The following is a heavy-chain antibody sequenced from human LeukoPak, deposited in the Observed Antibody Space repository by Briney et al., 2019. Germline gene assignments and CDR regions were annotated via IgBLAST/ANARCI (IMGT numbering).Heavy chain of an antibody. J-gene: IGHJ5*02. V-gene: IGHV4-4*07. D-gene: IGHD5-12*01. CDR2: INASGTT. CDR3: ARGMAVAYDYNWFDP. Sequence: SETLSLTCTVSGGSISSYYWSWIRQPAGKGLEWIGRINASGTTRFNPSLKSRVTMSVDTSKNQFSLKLSSVTAADTAVYFCARGMAVAYDYNWFDPWGQGTLVTVSS. CDR1: GGSISSYY.